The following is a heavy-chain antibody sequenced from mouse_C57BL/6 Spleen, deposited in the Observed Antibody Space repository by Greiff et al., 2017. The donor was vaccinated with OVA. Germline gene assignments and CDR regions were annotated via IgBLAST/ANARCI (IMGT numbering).Heavy chain of an antibody. CDR2: ISDGGSYT. CDR1: GFTFSSYA. CDR3: GRGLYYGNYDY. Sequence: EVHLVESGGGLVKPGGSLKLSCAASGFTFSSYAMSWVRQTPEKRLEWVATISDGGSYTYYPDNVKGRFTISRDNAKNNLYLQMSHLKSEDTAMYYCGRGLYYGNYDYWGQGTTLTVSS. D-gene: IGHD2-1*01. V-gene: IGHV5-4*01. J-gene: IGHJ2*01.